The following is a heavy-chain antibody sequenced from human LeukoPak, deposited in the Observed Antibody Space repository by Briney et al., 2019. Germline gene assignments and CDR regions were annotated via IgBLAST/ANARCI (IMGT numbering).Heavy chain of an antibody. CDR1: GFTFSSYA. Sequence: GGSLRLSCAASGFTFSSYAVSWARQAPGKGLEWVSAISGTGGSTYYADSVKGRFTISRDNSKNTLYMQMNSLRAEDTAVYYCAKGRIVGATTNFDYWGPGTLVTVSS. D-gene: IGHD1-26*01. CDR3: AKGRIVGATTNFDY. J-gene: IGHJ4*02. V-gene: IGHV3-23*01. CDR2: ISGTGGST.